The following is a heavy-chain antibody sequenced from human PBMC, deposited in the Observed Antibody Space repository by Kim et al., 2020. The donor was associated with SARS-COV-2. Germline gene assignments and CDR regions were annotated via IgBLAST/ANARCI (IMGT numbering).Heavy chain of an antibody. V-gene: IGHV3-21*01. J-gene: IGHJ4*02. D-gene: IGHD2-15*01. CDR2: ISSSSSYI. CDR1: GFTFSSYS. CDR3: ARDGFYCSGGSCYSPSPQGFDY. Sequence: GGSLRLSCAASGFTFSSYSMNWVRQAPGKGLEWVSSISSSSSYIYYADSVKGRFTISRDNAKNSLYLQMNSLRAEDTAVYYCARDGFYCSGGSCYSPSPQGFDYWGQGTLVTVSS.